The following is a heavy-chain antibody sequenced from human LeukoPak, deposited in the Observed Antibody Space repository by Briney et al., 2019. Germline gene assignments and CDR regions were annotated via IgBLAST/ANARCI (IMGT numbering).Heavy chain of an antibody. CDR3: ARGRKGRKRDGDYAFRFDY. Sequence: NPSQTLSLTCTVSGGSISSGDYYWSWIRQPPGKGLEWIGEINHSGSTNYNPSLKSRVTISVDTSKNQFSLKLSSVTAADTAVYYCARGRKGRKRDGDYAFRFDYWGQGTLVTVSS. V-gene: IGHV4-30-4*01. CDR2: INHSGST. CDR1: GGSISSGDYY. D-gene: IGHD4-17*01. J-gene: IGHJ4*02.